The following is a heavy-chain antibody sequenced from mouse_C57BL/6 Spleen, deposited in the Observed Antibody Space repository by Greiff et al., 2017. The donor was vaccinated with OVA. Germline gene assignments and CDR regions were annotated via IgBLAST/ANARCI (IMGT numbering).Heavy chain of an antibody. CDR3: ARTRDGYFDV. V-gene: IGHV1-55*01. D-gene: IGHD3-1*01. CDR1: GYTFTSYW. CDR2: IYPGSGST. J-gene: IGHJ1*03. Sequence: QVQLQQPGAELVKPGASVKMSCKASGYTFTSYWITWVKQRPGQGLAWIGDIYPGSGSTNYNEKLKSKATLTVDTSSSTAYMQLSSLTSEDSAVYYCARTRDGYFDVWGTGTTVTVSS.